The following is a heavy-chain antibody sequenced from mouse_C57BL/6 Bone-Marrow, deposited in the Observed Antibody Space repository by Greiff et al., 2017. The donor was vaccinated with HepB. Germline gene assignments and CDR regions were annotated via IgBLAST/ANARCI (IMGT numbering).Heavy chain of an antibody. CDR3: ASPKPSYYYGSLYYFDY. V-gene: IGHV1-78*01. CDR2: IYPRDGST. CDR1: GYTFTDHT. D-gene: IGHD1-1*01. Sequence: QVQLQQSDAELVKPGASVKISCKVSGYTFTDHTIHWMKQRPEQGLEWIGYIYPRDGSTKYNEKFKGKATLTADKSSSTAYMHLNSLTSEDSAVYFCASPKPSYYYGSLYYFDYWGQGTTLTVSS. J-gene: IGHJ2*01.